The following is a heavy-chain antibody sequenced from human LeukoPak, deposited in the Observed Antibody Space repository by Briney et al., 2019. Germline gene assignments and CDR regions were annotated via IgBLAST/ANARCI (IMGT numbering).Heavy chain of an antibody. D-gene: IGHD2-21*02. J-gene: IGHJ4*02. Sequence: GGSLRLSCAASGFTFSSYGMHWVRQAPGKGLEWVSGISWNSGSIGYADSVKGRFTISRDNAKNSLYLQMNSLRAEDTALYYCAKGLREVVTAMGVDYWGQGTLVTVSS. V-gene: IGHV3-9*01. CDR3: AKGLREVVTAMGVDY. CDR1: GFTFSSYG. CDR2: ISWNSGSI.